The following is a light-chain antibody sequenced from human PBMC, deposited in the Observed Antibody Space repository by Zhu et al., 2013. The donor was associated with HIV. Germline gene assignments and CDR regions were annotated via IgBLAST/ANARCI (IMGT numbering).Light chain of an antibody. Sequence: EIVLTQSPGTLSLSPGERATLSCRASQSVGASYLAWYQQKSGQAPRLLIYAASSRATGIPDRFSGSGSGTDFTLTISRLEPEDFAVYYCQQYGSSPRTFGQGTKVEIK. CDR2: AAS. CDR3: QQYGSSPRT. J-gene: IGKJ1*01. CDR1: QSVGASY. V-gene: IGKV3-20*01.